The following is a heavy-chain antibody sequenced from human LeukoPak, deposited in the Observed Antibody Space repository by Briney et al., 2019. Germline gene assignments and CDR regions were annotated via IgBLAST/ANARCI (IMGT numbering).Heavy chain of an antibody. V-gene: IGHV1-8*03. J-gene: IGHJ5*02. CDR1: GYTFTSYD. CDR2: MNPNSGNT. Sequence: ASMKVSCKASGYTFTSYDINWVRQATGQGLEWMGWMNPNSGNTGYAQKFQGRVTITRNTSISTAYMELSSLRSEDTAVYYCARGSNLARGGNWFDPWGQGTLVTVSS. CDR3: ARGSNLARGGNWFDP. D-gene: IGHD3-10*01.